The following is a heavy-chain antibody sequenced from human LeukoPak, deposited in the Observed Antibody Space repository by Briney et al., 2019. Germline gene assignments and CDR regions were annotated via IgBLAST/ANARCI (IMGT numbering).Heavy chain of an antibody. D-gene: IGHD6-13*01. CDR2: IYYTRDT. Sequence: SETLSLTCAVSGGSISIGGDSWSWIRQPPGKAMEFVAYIYYTRDTYFNPSLKSRVTISVDTSKNQFSLKLSSVTAADTAVYYCARVLAAAGNNWFDPWGQGTLVTVSS. CDR3: ARVLAAAGNNWFDP. CDR1: GGSISIGGDS. J-gene: IGHJ5*02. V-gene: IGHV4-30-4*07.